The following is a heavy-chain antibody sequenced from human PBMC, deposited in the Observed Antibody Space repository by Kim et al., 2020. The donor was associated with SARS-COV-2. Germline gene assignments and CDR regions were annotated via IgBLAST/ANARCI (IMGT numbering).Heavy chain of an antibody. Sequence: GGSLRLSCAVSEFTFSNDWTYWVRQAPGKGLEWVANIKPDGSEKYYVDSVNGRFSISRDNTKQLVYLQMNNLRVEDTAVYYCASRILGGQGTLVTVSS. D-gene: IGHD3-3*02. CDR3: ASRIL. V-gene: IGHV3-7*01. CDR2: IKPDGSEK. J-gene: IGHJ4*02. CDR1: EFTFSNDW.